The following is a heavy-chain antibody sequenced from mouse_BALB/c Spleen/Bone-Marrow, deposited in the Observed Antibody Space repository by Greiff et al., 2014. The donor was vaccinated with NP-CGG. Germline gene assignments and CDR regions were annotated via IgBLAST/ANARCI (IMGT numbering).Heavy chain of an antibody. D-gene: IGHD2-4*01. CDR2: IDPDNGDT. J-gene: IGHJ2*01. Sequence: VQLQQPGAELVRSGASVKLSCTASGFNIKDYYMHWVKQRPEQGLEWIGWIDPDNGDTEYAPKFQGKATMTADTSSNTAYLQLSSLTSEDTAVYYCNARGDYDFDYFDYWGQGTTLTVSS. V-gene: IGHV14-4*02. CDR3: NARGDYDFDYFDY. CDR1: GFNIKDYY.